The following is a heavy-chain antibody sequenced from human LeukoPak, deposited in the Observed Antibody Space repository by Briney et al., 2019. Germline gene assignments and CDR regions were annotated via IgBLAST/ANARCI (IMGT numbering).Heavy chain of an antibody. CDR2: INPKSGGT. CDR3: ARGGTPVAAFDM. J-gene: IGHJ3*02. Sequence: ASVKVSCKASGYTFTGYYMHWVRQAPGQGLEWMGWINPKSGGTTYAQKFQGRGTMTRDTSISTAYMELSRLRADDTAVYYCARGGTPVAAFDMWGQGTMGTVPS. V-gene: IGHV1-2*02. D-gene: IGHD3-16*01. CDR1: GYTFTGYY.